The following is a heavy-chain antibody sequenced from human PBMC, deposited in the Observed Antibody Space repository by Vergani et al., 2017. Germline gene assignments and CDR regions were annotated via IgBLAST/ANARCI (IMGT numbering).Heavy chain of an antibody. CDR2: ISYDGSNK. J-gene: IGHJ4*02. V-gene: IGHV3-30*18. D-gene: IGHD6-13*01. CDR3: AKDRGRQQLVRFDY. CDR1: GFTFSSYG. Sequence: QVQLVESGGGVVQPGRSLRLSCAASGFTFSSYGMHWVRQAPGKGLEWVAVISYDGSNKYYADSVKGRFTISRDNSKNTLYLQMNSLRAEDTALYYCAKDRGRQQLVRFDYWGQGTLVTVSS.